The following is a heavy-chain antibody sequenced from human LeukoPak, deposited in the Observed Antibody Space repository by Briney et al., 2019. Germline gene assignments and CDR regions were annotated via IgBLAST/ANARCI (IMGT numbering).Heavy chain of an antibody. CDR2: FDPEDGET. J-gene: IGHJ6*03. V-gene: IGHV1-24*01. CDR1: AYTLTELS. Sequence: ASVKVSCKVSAYTLTELSMHWVRQAPGKGLEWMGGFDPEDGETIYAQKFQGRVTMTEDTSTDTAYMELSSLRSEGTAVYYCATGNTRTSAITVYYYYMDVWGKGTTVTVSS. CDR3: ATGNTRTSAITVYYYYMDV. D-gene: IGHD1-7*01.